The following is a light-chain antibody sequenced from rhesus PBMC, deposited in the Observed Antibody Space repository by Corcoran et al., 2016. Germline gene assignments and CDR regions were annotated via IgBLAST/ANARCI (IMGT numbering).Light chain of an antibody. CDR3: QQKSNWSDS. Sequence: EIVMTQSPATLSLSPGERATLSCRTSQSVSSRLAWYQQKLGQAPRLLIYDASSRATGVPDRFSGSGSGTGFTLTISSLEPGDVAVYFCQQKSNWSDSFGQGTKVEIK. V-gene: IGKV3-17*02. CDR2: DAS. CDR1: QSVSSR. J-gene: IGKJ2*01.